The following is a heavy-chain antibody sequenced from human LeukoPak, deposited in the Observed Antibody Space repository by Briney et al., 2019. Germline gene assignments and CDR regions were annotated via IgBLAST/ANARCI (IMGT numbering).Heavy chain of an antibody. D-gene: IGHD3-3*01. Sequence: SETLSLTCTVSGGSISSSSYYWGWIRQPPGKGLEWIGSIYYSGSTYYNPSLKSRVTISVDTSKNQFSLKLSSVTAADTAVYYCARRFPLAPAFLEWTTPYYFDYWGQGTLVTVSS. CDR1: GGSISSSSYY. CDR3: ARRFPLAPAFLEWTTPYYFDY. V-gene: IGHV4-39*07. CDR2: IYYSGST. J-gene: IGHJ4*02.